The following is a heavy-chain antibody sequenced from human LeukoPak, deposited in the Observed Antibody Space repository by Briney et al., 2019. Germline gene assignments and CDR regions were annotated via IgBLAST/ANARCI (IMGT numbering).Heavy chain of an antibody. CDR1: QFKFNNYG. J-gene: IGHJ3*02. CDR2: ITGSGGRT. V-gene: IGHV3-23*01. D-gene: IGHD4-17*01. Sequence: GGSLRLSCATSQFKFNNYGMTWVRQGPGKGLEWVSSITGSGGRTQYADSVQGRFTISRDNSKNTLYLQMNSPRVEDTAVYYCAKDPNGDYIGTFDIWGQGTMVTVSS. CDR3: AKDPNGDYIGTFDI.